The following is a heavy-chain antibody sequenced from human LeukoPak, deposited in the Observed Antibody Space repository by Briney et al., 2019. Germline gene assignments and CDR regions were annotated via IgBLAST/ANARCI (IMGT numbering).Heavy chain of an antibody. V-gene: IGHV3-74*01. CDR2: INSDWSST. J-gene: IGHJ5*02. D-gene: IGHD2-15*01. CDR1: GFTFSSYW. Sequence: GGSLRLSCAASGFTFSSYWMHWVRQAAGKGLVWVSRINSDWSSTIYADSVKGRFTISRDNAENTLYLQMNSLRAEDTAVYYCVSSYCSGGSCYSASGSWGQGTLVTVSS. CDR3: VSSYCSGGSCYSASGS.